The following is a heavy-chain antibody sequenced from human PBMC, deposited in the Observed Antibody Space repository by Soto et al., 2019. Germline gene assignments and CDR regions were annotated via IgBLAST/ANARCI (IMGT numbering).Heavy chain of an antibody. D-gene: IGHD3-22*01. CDR3: AREYCYDSSGYFDY. CDR1: GGSISSGDYY. CDR2: IYYSGST. Sequence: SETLSLTCTVSGGSISSGDYYWRWIRQPPGKGLEWIGYIYYSGSTYYNPSLKSRVTISVDTSKNQFSLKLSSVTAADTAVYYCAREYCYDSSGYFDYWGQGTLVTVSS. V-gene: IGHV4-30-4*01. J-gene: IGHJ4*02.